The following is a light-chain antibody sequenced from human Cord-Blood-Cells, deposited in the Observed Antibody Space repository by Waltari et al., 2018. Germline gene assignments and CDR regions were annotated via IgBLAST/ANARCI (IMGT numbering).Light chain of an antibody. Sequence: QSALTQPPSASGSPGQSVPLSCTETSSDVGGYNYVSWYQQHPGKAPKLMIYEVSKRPSGVPDRFSGSKSGNTASLTVSGLQAEDEADYYCSSYAGSNKVFGGGTKLTVL. V-gene: IGLV2-8*01. J-gene: IGLJ3*02. CDR2: EVS. CDR3: SSYAGSNKV. CDR1: SSDVGGYNY.